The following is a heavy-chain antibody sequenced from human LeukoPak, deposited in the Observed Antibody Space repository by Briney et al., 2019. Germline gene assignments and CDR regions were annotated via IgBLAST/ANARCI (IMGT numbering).Heavy chain of an antibody. CDR3: AKDASYYGSGTPT. CDR1: GFTFSSYG. D-gene: IGHD3-10*01. CDR2: ISWNSGSI. Sequence: GRSLRLSCAASGFTFSSYGMHWVRQAPGKGLEWISGISWNSGSIGYADSVKGRFTISRDNAKNSLYLQMNSLRAEDTALYYCAKDASYYGSGTPTRGQGTLVTVSS. V-gene: IGHV3-9*01. J-gene: IGHJ4*02.